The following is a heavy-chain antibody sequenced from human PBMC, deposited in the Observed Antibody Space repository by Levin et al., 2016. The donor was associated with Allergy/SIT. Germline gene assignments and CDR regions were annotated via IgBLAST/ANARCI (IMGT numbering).Heavy chain of an antibody. CDR1: GFTFSYAW. Sequence: GESLKISCAASGFTFSYAWMNWVRQAPGKGLEWVGRIESKTDGAAIDYAAPVKGRFTISRDDSTNTLYLQMNSLRAEDTAVYYCAKDWWKSLSSGSTPGDWFDPWGQGTLVTVSS. CDR2: IESKTDGAAI. V-gene: IGHV3-15*04. D-gene: IGHD6-19*01. J-gene: IGHJ5*02. CDR3: AKDWWKSLSSGSTPGDWFDP.